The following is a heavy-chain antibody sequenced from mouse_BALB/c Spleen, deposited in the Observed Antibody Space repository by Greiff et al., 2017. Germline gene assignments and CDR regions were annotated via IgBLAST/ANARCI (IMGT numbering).Heavy chain of an antibody. J-gene: IGHJ2*01. CDR3: ARDRGVGGSEWYFDY. V-gene: IGHV2-9*02. CDR2: IWAGGST. Sequence: VQLQESGPGLVAPSQSLSITCTVSGFSLTSYGVHWVRQPPGKGLEWLGVIWAGGSTNYNSALMSRLSISKDNSKSQVFLKMNSLQTDDTAMYYCARDRGVGGSEWYFDYWGQGTTLTVSS. D-gene: IGHD1-1*01. CDR1: GFSLTSYG.